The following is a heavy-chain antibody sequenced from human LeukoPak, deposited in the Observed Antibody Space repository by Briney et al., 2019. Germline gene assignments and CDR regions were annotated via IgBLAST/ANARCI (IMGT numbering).Heavy chain of an antibody. Sequence: GGSLRLSCAASGFTFHSYCMNWVRQTPGKGLEWVSYISDSSDTIYYADSVKGRFTISRDNAKNSLYLRMNSLRAEDTAVYYCARGITYYYMDVWGKGTTVTVSS. CDR2: ISDSSDTI. CDR1: GFTFHSYC. D-gene: IGHD1-20*01. CDR3: ARGITYYYMDV. J-gene: IGHJ6*03. V-gene: IGHV3-48*01.